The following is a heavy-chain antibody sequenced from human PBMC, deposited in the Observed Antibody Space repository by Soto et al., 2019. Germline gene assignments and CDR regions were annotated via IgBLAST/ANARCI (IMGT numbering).Heavy chain of an antibody. J-gene: IGHJ6*02. CDR1: GFTFSSYE. Sequence: PGGSLRLSCAASGFTFSSYEMNWVRQAPGKGLEWVSYISSSGSTIYYADSVKGRFTISRDNAKNSLYLQMNSLRAEDTAVYYCARVAKTGGMDVWGQGTTVTVSS. CDR2: ISSSGSTI. CDR3: ARVAKTGGMDV. V-gene: IGHV3-48*03.